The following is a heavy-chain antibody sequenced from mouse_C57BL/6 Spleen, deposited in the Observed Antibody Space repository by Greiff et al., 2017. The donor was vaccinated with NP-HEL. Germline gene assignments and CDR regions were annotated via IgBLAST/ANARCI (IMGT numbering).Heavy chain of an antibody. CDR3: ARESHYAMDY. Sequence: VQLQQSGAELVRPGASVKLSCKASGYTFTDYYINWVKQRPGQGLEWIARIYPGSGNTYYNEKFKGKATLTAEKSSSTAYMQLSSLTSEDSAVYFCARESHYAMDYWGQGTSVTVSS. J-gene: IGHJ4*01. CDR1: GYTFTDYY. V-gene: IGHV1-76*01. CDR2: IYPGSGNT.